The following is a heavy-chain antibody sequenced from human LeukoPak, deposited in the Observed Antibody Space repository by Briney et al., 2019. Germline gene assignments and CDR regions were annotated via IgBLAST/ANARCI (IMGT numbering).Heavy chain of an antibody. D-gene: IGHD1-7*01. J-gene: IGHJ4*02. CDR1: GYAFTGYY. V-gene: IGHV1-2*06. CDR3: ARGAGMTGTNSVRLDPFDF. Sequence: ASVKVSCKTSGYAFTGYYINWVRQAPGQGLEWMGRINPNSGDTYFAQKFQARVTMTRDKSISTAYMGLTRLTSDDRAVYYCARGAGMTGTNSVRLDPFDFWGQGTLVTVSS. CDR2: INPNSGDT.